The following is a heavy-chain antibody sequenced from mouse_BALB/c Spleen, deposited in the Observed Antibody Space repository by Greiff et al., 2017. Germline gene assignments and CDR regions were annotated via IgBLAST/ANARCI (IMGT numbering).Heavy chain of an antibody. CDR3: ARFSDYYGSSKGYFDY. J-gene: IGHJ2*01. CDR1: GYSFTGYT. V-gene: IGHV1-18*01. CDR2: INPYNGGT. D-gene: IGHD1-1*01. Sequence: EVQLQESGPELVKPGASMKISCKASGYSFTGYTMNWVKQSHGKNLEWIGLINPYNGGTSYNQKFKGKATLTVDKSSSTAYMELLSLTSEDSAVYYCARFSDYYGSSKGYFDYWGQGTTLTVSS.